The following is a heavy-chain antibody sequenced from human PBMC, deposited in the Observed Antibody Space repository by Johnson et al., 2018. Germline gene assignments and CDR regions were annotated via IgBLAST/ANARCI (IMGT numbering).Heavy chain of an antibody. V-gene: IGHV3-33*06. Sequence: QVQLQESGGGVVQPGRSLRLSCAASGFTFSSYGMHWVRQAPGKGLAWVAVIWYDGSNKYYADSVKGRFTISRDNSKNTLYLQMNSLRAEDTAVYYCAKDREGYSYGSGYYYYLDVWGKGTTVTVSS. CDR3: AKDREGYSYGSGYYYYLDV. CDR1: GFTFSSYG. D-gene: IGHD5-18*01. J-gene: IGHJ6*03. CDR2: IWYDGSNK.